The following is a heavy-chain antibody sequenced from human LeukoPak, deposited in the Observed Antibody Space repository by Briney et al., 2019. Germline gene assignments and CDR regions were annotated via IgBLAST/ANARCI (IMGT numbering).Heavy chain of an antibody. V-gene: IGHV4-59*01. CDR2: MYNSGST. CDR3: ARGIESLGDLGY. D-gene: IGHD2-21*02. CDR1: GGSISGSY. Sequence: SETLSLTCTVSGGSISGSYWSWIRQPPGKGLEWIAYMYNSGSTNYNPSLKSRVTISIDTSKNQFSLKLSSPTAAETAIFFGARGIESLGDLGYWGQGILVTVSS. J-gene: IGHJ4*02.